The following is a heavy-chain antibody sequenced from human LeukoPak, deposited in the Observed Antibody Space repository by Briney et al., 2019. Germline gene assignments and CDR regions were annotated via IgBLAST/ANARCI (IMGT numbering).Heavy chain of an antibody. Sequence: ASVKVSCKASGGTFSSYAISWVRQAPGQGLEWMGWINANTGNPTYAQGFTGRFVFSLDTSVSTAYLQISSLKAEDTAVYYCARVGDSSGYAWDYWGQGTLVTVSS. CDR1: GGTFSSYA. D-gene: IGHD3-22*01. CDR3: ARVGDSSGYAWDY. J-gene: IGHJ4*02. V-gene: IGHV7-4-1*02. CDR2: INANTGNP.